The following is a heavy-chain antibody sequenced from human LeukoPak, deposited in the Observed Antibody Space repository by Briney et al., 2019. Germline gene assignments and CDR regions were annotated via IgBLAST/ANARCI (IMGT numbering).Heavy chain of an antibody. Sequence: ASVKVSCKASGYTFIAYYMHWVRQAPGQGLEWMGWINPNSGGTNYAQKFQGWVTMTRDKSISTAYLQWSSLKVSDTAMYYCAYYGSDSYSNEYTWFDPWGQGTLVTVSS. CDR2: INPNSGGT. D-gene: IGHD3-10*01. CDR1: GYTFIAYY. J-gene: IGHJ5*02. V-gene: IGHV1-2*04. CDR3: AYYGSDSYSNEYTWFDP.